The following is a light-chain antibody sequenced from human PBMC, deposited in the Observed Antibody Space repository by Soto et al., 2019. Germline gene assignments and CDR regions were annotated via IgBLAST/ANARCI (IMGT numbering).Light chain of an antibody. CDR2: VAS. CDR1: QPISNY. Sequence: DVQMTQSPSFLSASVGDRVTITCRASQPISNYLNWYQQKAGEAPKVLIFVASSLQSGVPSKFSGSGYGTDFTLIINNLHPDDFSTYYCQQTNAVPLTFGQGTRL. CDR3: QQTNAVPLT. V-gene: IGKV1-39*02. J-gene: IGKJ5*01.